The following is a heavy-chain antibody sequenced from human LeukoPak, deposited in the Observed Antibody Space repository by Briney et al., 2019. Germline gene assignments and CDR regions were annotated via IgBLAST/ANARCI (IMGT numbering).Heavy chain of an antibody. Sequence: ASVKVSCKASGGTFSSYAISWVRQAPGQGHEWMGRIIPIFGTANYAQKFQGRVTITADKSTSTAYMELSSLRSEDTAVYYCASTTVTNEVDYWGQGTLVTVSS. CDR3: ASTTVTNEVDY. D-gene: IGHD4-17*01. V-gene: IGHV1-69*06. CDR1: GGTFSSYA. CDR2: IIPIFGTA. J-gene: IGHJ4*02.